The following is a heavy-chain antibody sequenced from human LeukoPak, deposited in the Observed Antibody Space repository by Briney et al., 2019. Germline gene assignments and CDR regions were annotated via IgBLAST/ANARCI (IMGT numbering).Heavy chain of an antibody. Sequence: GGSLRLSCAGSGFSFATYAMNWVRQAPGKGLEWVSYISSSGSSIYYADSVKGRFTISRDNAKNSLYLQMNSLGAGDTAVYYCARACGASCYAVDYYYYGMDVWGQGTTVTVSS. V-gene: IGHV3-48*03. J-gene: IGHJ6*02. CDR3: ARACGASCYAVDYYYYGMDV. CDR1: GFSFATYA. D-gene: IGHD2-15*01. CDR2: ISSSGSSI.